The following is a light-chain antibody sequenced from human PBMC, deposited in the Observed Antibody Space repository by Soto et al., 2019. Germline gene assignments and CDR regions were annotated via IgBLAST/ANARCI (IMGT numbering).Light chain of an antibody. CDR2: SHD. Sequence: QAVVTQPPSVSGTPGQRVTFSCSGSRSNVGRNSVSWYQHVPGTAPKLLIYSHDQRPSGVPDRISASRSGTAASLAISGLRSEDEAFYYCAAWDDSLNAWVFGGGTKLTVL. CDR1: RSNVGRNS. CDR3: AAWDDSLNAWV. J-gene: IGLJ3*02. V-gene: IGLV1-44*01.